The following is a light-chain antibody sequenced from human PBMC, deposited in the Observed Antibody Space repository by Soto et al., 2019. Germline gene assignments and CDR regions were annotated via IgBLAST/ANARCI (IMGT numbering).Light chain of an antibody. V-gene: IGKV3-20*01. CDR1: QSVSSSY. Sequence: EIVLTQSPGTLSFSPGERATLSCRASQSVSSSYLAWYQQKPGQAPRLLIYGASSRATGIPDRFSGSGSGTDFTLIISRLEPEDFAVYYCQQYGSSPYTFGQGTKLEIK. CDR3: QQYGSSPYT. CDR2: GAS. J-gene: IGKJ2*01.